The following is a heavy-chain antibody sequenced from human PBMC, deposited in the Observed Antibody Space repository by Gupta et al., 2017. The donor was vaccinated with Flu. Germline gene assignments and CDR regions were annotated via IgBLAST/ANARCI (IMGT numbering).Heavy chain of an antibody. CDR1: GGSIMSSSYY. CDR3: ARQNNRGRFDP. J-gene: IGHJ5*02. CDR2: VEYTGTT. Sequence: VSGGSIMSSSYYWGWIRQPPGKGLESIGSVEYTGTTYYRPSLNSRVTISVDTSKNQFSLKLTSVTAADTAVYYCARQNNRGRFDPWGPGTLVTVSS. V-gene: IGHV4-39*01.